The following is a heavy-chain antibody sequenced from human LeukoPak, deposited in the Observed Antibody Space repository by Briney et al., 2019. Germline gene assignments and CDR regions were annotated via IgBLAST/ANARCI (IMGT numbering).Heavy chain of an antibody. D-gene: IGHD6-6*01. J-gene: IGHJ6*03. V-gene: IGHV4-34*01. CDR1: GGSFSGYY. CDR2: INHSGST. Sequence: SETLSLTCAVYGGSFSGYYWSWVRQLPGKGLEWIGEINHSGSTNYNPSLKSRVTISVDTSKNQFSLKLSSVTAADTAVYYCARGKKKRLVPPNYYYYMDVWGKGTTVTVSS. CDR3: ARGKKKRLVPPNYYYYMDV.